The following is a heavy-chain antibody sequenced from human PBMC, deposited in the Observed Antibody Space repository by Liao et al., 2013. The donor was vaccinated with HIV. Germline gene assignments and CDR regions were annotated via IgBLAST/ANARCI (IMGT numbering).Heavy chain of an antibody. D-gene: IGHD1-26*01. J-gene: IGHJ4*02. CDR1: GGSMSSHY. V-gene: IGHV4-4*07. CDR2: IYVNGDT. Sequence: QVQLQESGPGLVKPSETLSLTCTISGGSMSSHYWSWIRQPAGKGLEWIGHIYVNGDTDYNPSLKGRVTMSVDTSKNQLSLKLSSVTAADTAVYFCARSGSYSQTPDYWGQGTLVTVSS. CDR3: ARSGSYSQTPDY.